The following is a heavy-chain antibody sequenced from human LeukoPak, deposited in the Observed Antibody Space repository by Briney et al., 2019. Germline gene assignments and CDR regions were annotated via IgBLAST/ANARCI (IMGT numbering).Heavy chain of an antibody. CDR3: ARDASSGYYPNWFDP. V-gene: IGHV1-69*04. CDR1: GGTFSSYA. D-gene: IGHD3-22*01. CDR2: IIPILGIA. Sequence: SVKVSFKASGGTFSSYAISWVRQAPGQGLEWMGRIIPILGIANYAQKFQGRVTITADKSTSTAYMELSSLRSEDTAVYYCARDASSGYYPNWFDPWGQGTLVTVSS. J-gene: IGHJ5*02.